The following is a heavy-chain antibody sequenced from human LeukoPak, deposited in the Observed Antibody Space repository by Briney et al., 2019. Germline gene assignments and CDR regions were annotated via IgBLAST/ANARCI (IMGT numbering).Heavy chain of an antibody. J-gene: IGHJ4*02. V-gene: IGHV3-30*02. CDR3: AKDKSMVRELDY. Sequence: GGSLRLSCTASGFTFRSYGMHWVRQAPGKGLEWLAFIQSDGRNQYYADSVKGQFTISRDNSKNTLFLQMNNLRAEDTAVYYCAKDKSMVRELDYWGQGTLVTVSS. CDR2: IQSDGRNQ. D-gene: IGHD3-10*01. CDR1: GFTFRSYG.